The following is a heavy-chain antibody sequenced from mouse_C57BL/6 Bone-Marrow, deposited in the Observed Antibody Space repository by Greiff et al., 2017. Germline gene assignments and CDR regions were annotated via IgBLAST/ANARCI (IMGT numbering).Heavy chain of an antibody. J-gene: IGHJ4*01. CDR2: ISSGGSYT. V-gene: IGHV5-6*01. CDR3: ARQRWDYAMDY. Sequence: DVQLVESGGDLVKPGGSLKLSCAASGFTFSSYGMSWVRQTPDKRLEWVATISSGGSYTYYPDSVKGRFTISRDNAKNTLYLQMSSLKSEDTAMYYCARQRWDYAMDYWGQGTSVTVSS. D-gene: IGHD1-1*01. CDR1: GFTFSSYG.